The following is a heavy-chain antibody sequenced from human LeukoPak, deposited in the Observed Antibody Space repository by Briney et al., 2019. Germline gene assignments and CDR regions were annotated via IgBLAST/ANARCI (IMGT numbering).Heavy chain of an antibody. CDR1: GGSFSGYY. CDR2: INHSGGT. D-gene: IGHD6-13*01. Sequence: SETLSLTCAVYGGSFSGYYWSWIRQPPGKGLEWIGEINHSGGTNYNPSLKSRVTISVDTSKKQFSLKVSSVTAADTAVYYCARGKRWDSSSRTSYYYDMDVWGKGTTVTVSS. J-gene: IGHJ6*04. CDR3: ARGKRWDSSSRTSYYYDMDV. V-gene: IGHV4-34*01.